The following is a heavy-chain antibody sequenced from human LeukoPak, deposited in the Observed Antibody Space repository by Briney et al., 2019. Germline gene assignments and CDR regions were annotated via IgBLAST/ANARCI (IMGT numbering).Heavy chain of an antibody. J-gene: IGHJ4*02. V-gene: IGHV4-34*01. CDR1: GGSFSGYY. Sequence: SETLSLTCAVYGGSFSGYYWSWIRQPPGKGLEWIGEINHSGSTNYNPSLKSRVTISVDTSKNQFSLKLSSVTAADTAVYYCARRPLGRRVPPFGYWGQGTLVTVSS. CDR3: ARRPLGRRVPPFGY. D-gene: IGHD3-10*02. CDR2: INHSGST.